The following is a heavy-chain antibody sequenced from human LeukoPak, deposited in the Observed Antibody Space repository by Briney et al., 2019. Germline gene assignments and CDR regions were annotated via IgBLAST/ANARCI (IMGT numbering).Heavy chain of an antibody. CDR1: GFTFSSYA. J-gene: IGHJ5*02. D-gene: IGHD2-8*02. CDR2: VSSSGDTT. CDR3: ANQQYCTGTNCLGWFDP. V-gene: IGHV3-23*01. Sequence: GSLRLSCAASGFTFSSYAVSWVRQAPGKGLEWVSGVSSSGDTTYYADSVKGRFAISRDNSNNMLYLQMNSLRVEDTAVYYCANQQYCTGTNCLGWFDPWGQGTLVTVSS.